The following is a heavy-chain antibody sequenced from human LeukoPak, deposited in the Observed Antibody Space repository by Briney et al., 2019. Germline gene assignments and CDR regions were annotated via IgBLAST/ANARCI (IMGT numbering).Heavy chain of an antibody. CDR3: ATQLRWYYFDY. Sequence: SETLSLTCTVSGGSISSGSYYWSWIRRPAGKGLEWIGRIYTSGSTNYNPSLKSRITISVDTSKNQFSLKLSSVTAADTAVYYCATQLRWYYFDYWGQGTLVTVSS. V-gene: IGHV4-61*02. D-gene: IGHD4-23*01. CDR2: IYTSGST. CDR1: GGSISSGSYY. J-gene: IGHJ4*02.